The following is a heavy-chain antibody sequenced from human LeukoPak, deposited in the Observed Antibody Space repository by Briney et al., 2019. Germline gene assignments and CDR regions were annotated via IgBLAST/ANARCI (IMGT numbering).Heavy chain of an antibody. CDR1: GYTFSDHY. J-gene: IGHJ6*02. Sequence: ASVKLSCKASGYTFSDHYIHWVRQAPGQGLEWMGSINSNSGDTNYVQSFQGRVTMTRDTSISTAYMELTRLRSDDTAVYYCAREGQLVGPTPKVHYYGMDFWGQGTTVTVSS. V-gene: IGHV1-2*02. CDR2: INSNSGDT. CDR3: AREGQLVGPTPKVHYYGMDF. D-gene: IGHD1-26*01.